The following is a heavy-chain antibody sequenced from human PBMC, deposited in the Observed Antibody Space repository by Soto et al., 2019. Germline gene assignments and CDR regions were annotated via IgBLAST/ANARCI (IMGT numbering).Heavy chain of an antibody. CDR1: AYSFAVYC. CDR3: ARTRSFTLGFYYDGMDV. J-gene: IGHJ6*02. V-gene: IGHV5-51*01. CDR2: IYPGDSDT. Sequence: GESLNLSCQGSAYSFAVYCIGWVRQMPWKDLEWMGIIYPGDSDTRYSPSFQGQVTISADKSLRTAYLQWTSLKASDTALYYCARTRSFTLGFYYDGMDVWGQGTTVTVSS. D-gene: IGHD6-6*01.